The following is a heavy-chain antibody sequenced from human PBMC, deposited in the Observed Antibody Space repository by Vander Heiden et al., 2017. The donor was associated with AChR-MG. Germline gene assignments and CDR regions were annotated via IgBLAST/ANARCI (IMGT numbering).Heavy chain of an antibody. CDR3: ARASPPITIFGVVIGDNWYFDL. CDR1: GGSISSSSYY. CDR2: IYYSGST. J-gene: IGHJ2*01. Sequence: QPQLQESGPGLVKPSETLSLTCTVSGGSISSSSYYWGWIRQPPGKGLEWIGSIYYSGSTYYNPSLKSRVTISVDTSKNQFSLKLSSVTAADTAVYYCARASPPITIFGVVIGDNWYFDLWGRGTLVTVSS. V-gene: IGHV4-39*01. D-gene: IGHD3-3*01.